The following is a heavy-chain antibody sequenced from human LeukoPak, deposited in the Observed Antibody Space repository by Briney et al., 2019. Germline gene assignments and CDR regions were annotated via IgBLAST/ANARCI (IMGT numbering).Heavy chain of an antibody. D-gene: IGHD3-10*01. CDR1: GYTSTSYD. J-gene: IGHJ4*02. CDR3: ARSMARGVIIDY. V-gene: IGHV1-18*01. Sequence: ASVKVSCKASGYTSTSYDINWVRQATGQGLEWMGWMNPNSGNTNYAQKLQGRVTMTTDTSTSTAYMELRSLRSDDTAVYYCARSMARGVIIDYWGQGTLVTVSS. CDR2: MNPNSGNT.